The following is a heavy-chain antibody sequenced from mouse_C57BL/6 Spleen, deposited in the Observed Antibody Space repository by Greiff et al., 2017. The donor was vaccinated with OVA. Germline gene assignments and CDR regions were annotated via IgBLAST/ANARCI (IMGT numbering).Heavy chain of an antibody. CDR1: GFTFSDYY. D-gene: IGHD1-1*01. J-gene: IGHJ3*01. CDR2: ISNGGGST. V-gene: IGHV5-12*01. Sequence: EVKLMESGGGLVQPGGSLKLSCAASGFTFSDYYMYWVRQTPEKRLEWVAYISNGGGSTYYPDTVKGRFTISRDNAKNTLYLQMSRLKSEDTAMYYCARPWSSYGWFADWGQGTLVTVSA. CDR3: ARPWSSYGWFAD.